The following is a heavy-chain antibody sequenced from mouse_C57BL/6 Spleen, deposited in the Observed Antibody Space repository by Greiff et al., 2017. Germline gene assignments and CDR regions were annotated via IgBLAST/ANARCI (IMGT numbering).Heavy chain of an antibody. Sequence: EVQLQQSGPELVKPGASVKISCKASGYTFTDYYMNWVKQSHGKSLEWIGDINPNNGGTSYNQKFKGKATLTVDKSSSTAYMGLRSLTSEDSAVYYCARSYGARDYWGQGTSVTVSS. CDR1: GYTFTDYY. D-gene: IGHD1-1*01. V-gene: IGHV1-26*01. J-gene: IGHJ4*01. CDR3: ARSYGARDY. CDR2: INPNNGGT.